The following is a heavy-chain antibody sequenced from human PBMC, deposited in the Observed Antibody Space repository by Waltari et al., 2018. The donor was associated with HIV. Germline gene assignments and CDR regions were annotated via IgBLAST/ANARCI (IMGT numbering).Heavy chain of an antibody. Sequence: EVHLVESGGDLVQPGGSLRLSCAAAGFSFSTYWMTGVRQAPGKGLEWVANIKPDGSVKLYMDSVKGRFTISRDNAKNSLFLQMNSLRAEDTAIYYCATSDDAVANDWGQGTLVTVSS. V-gene: IGHV3-7*01. J-gene: IGHJ4*02. D-gene: IGHD2-21*01. CDR3: ATSDDAVAND. CDR1: GFSFSTYW. CDR2: IKPDGSVK.